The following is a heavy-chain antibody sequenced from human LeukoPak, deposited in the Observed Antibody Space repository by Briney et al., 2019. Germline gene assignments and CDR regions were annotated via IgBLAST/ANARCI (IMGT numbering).Heavy chain of an antibody. CDR3: TRDGASPVARTYYFDY. Sequence: GGSLRLSCTASGFTFGDYAMSWFRQAPGKGLEWVGFIRSKAYGGTTEYAASVKGRFTISRDDSKSIAYLQMNSLKTEDTAVYYCTRDGASPVARTYYFDYWGQGTMVTVSS. D-gene: IGHD4-23*01. CDR1: GFTFGDYA. V-gene: IGHV3-49*03. CDR2: IRSKAYGGTT. J-gene: IGHJ4*03.